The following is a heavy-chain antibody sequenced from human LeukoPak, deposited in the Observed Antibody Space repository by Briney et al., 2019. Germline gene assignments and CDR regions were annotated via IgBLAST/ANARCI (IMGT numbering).Heavy chain of an antibody. CDR3: ARDRGNGMDV. CDR2: IYYTGST. V-gene: IGHV4-59*01. J-gene: IGHJ6*02. D-gene: IGHD3-10*01. Sequence: SETLSLTCTVSGGFITSYYWSWIRQPPGKGLEWIGYIYYTGSTNYNPPLKSRVTISVDTSKTQFSLKLRSVTAAVTAVYYCARDRGNGMDVWGQGTTVTVSS. CDR1: GGFITSYY.